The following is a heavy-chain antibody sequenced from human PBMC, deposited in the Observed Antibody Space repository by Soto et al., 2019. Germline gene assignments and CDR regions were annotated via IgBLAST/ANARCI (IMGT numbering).Heavy chain of an antibody. CDR3: AHRRGSSSSSSARSTFDY. Sequence: QITLKESGPTLVKPTQTLTLTCTFSGFSLSTSGVGVGWIRQPPGKALEWLALIYWNDDKRYSPSLKSRLTITKDTSKNQVVLTMTNMDPVDTATYYCAHRRGSSSSSSARSTFDYWGQGTLVTVSS. V-gene: IGHV2-5*01. CDR2: IYWNDDK. CDR1: GFSLSTSGVG. D-gene: IGHD6-6*01. J-gene: IGHJ4*02.